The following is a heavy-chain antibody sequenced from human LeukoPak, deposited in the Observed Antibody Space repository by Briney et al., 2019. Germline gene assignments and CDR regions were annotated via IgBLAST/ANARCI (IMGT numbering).Heavy chain of an antibody. CDR2: IKQDGSEK. CDR3: ARDISPAAQWLVFGAFDI. Sequence: GGSLRPSCAASGFTFSSYWMSWVRQAPGKGLEWVANIKQDGSEKYYVDSVKGRFTISRDNAKNSLYLQMNSLRAEDTAVYYCARDISPAAQWLVFGAFDIWGQGTMVTVSS. J-gene: IGHJ3*02. V-gene: IGHV3-7*01. CDR1: GFTFSSYW. D-gene: IGHD6-19*01.